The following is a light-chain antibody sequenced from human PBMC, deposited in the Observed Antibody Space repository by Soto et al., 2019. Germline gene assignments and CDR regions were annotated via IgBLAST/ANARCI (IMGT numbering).Light chain of an antibody. Sequence: DIQMTQSPSTLSASVGDRVTITCRASQSISSWLAWYQQKPGKAPNLLIYDASSLESGVSSRFSGSGSGTEFTLTISNLQPDDFATYYCQQYNSYSRTFGQGTKVDIK. CDR3: QQYNSYSRT. CDR2: DAS. CDR1: QSISSW. J-gene: IGKJ1*01. V-gene: IGKV1-5*01.